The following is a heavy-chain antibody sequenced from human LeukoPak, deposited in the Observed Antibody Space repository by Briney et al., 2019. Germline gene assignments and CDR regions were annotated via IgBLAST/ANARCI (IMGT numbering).Heavy chain of an antibody. V-gene: IGHV4-4*07. Sequence: SETLSLTCTVSGGSIISNYWSWIRQSAGTGLEWIGRIYGSGITDYNPSLKSRVTMSLDTSRKRFSLRLTSVTAADTAVYYCTRLKFYDSTGYSPGYYMDVWGKGTTVSVFS. J-gene: IGHJ6*03. CDR1: GGSIISNY. CDR3: TRLKFYDSTGYSPGYYMDV. D-gene: IGHD3-22*01. CDR2: IYGSGIT.